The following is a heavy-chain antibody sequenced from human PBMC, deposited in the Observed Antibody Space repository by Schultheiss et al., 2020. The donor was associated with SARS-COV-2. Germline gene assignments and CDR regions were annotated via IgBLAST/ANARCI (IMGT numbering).Heavy chain of an antibody. D-gene: IGHD1-26*01. V-gene: IGHV1-69*13. Sequence: SVKVSCKASGYTFTGYYMHWVRQAPGQGLEWMGGIIPIFGTANYAQKFQGRVTITADESTSTAYMELSSLRSEDTAVYYCATVGATEFDYWGQGTLVTVSS. CDR3: ATVGATEFDY. CDR1: GYTFTGYY. CDR2: IIPIFGTA. J-gene: IGHJ4*02.